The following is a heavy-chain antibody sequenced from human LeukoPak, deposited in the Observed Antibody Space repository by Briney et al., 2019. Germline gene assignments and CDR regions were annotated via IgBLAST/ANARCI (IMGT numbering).Heavy chain of an antibody. V-gene: IGHV3-33*01. CDR3: ARDESWYLDY. CDR2: IWYNGSKK. D-gene: IGHD6-13*01. Sequence: GSLRLSCTASGFSFSRYGMHWVRQAPGKGLEWVAVIWYNGSKKYYADSVKGRFTISRDNSKNTVYLQMDSLRAEDTAVYYCARDESWYLDYWGQGALVTVSS. J-gene: IGHJ4*02. CDR1: GFSFSRYG.